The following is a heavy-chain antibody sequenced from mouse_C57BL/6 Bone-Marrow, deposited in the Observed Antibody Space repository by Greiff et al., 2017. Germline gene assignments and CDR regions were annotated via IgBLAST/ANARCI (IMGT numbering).Heavy chain of an antibody. J-gene: IGHJ4*01. V-gene: IGHV1-55*01. CDR3: ARWAVVEYYAMDY. D-gene: IGHD1-1*01. CDR1: GYTFTSYW. Sequence: VQLQQPGAELVKPGASVKMSCKASGYTFTSYWITWVKQRPGQGLEWIGDIYPGSGSTNYNEKFKSKATLTVDTSSSTAYMQLSSLTSEDSAVYYCARWAVVEYYAMDYWGQGTSVTVSS. CDR2: IYPGSGST.